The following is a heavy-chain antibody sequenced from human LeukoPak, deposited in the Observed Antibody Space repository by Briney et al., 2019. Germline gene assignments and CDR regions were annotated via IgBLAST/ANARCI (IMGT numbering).Heavy chain of an antibody. CDR1: GFTFSSYW. V-gene: IGHV3-7*01. Sequence: GGSLRLSCAASGFTFSSYWMSWVRQAPGKGLEWVANIKQDGSEKYYVDSVKGRFTISRDNAKNSLYLQMNSLRAEDTAVYYCARDHKEYCGGDCYIYYYYYMDVWGKGTTVTVSS. CDR2: IKQDGSEK. D-gene: IGHD2-21*02. CDR3: ARDHKEYCGGDCYIYYYYYMDV. J-gene: IGHJ6*03.